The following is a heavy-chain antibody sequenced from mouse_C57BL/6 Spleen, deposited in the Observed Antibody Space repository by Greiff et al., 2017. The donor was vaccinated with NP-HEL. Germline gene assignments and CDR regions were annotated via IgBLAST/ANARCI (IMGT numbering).Heavy chain of an antibody. CDR3: AREYYGSSHYYAMDY. J-gene: IGHJ4*01. CDR2: IYPGDGDT. D-gene: IGHD1-1*01. V-gene: IGHV1-80*01. CDR1: GYAFSSYW. Sequence: QVQLKESGAELVKPGASVKISCKASGYAFSSYWMNWVKQRPGKGLEWIGQIYPGDGDTNYNGKFKGKATLTADKSSSTAYMQLSSLTSEDSAVYFCAREYYGSSHYYAMDYWGQGTSVTVSS.